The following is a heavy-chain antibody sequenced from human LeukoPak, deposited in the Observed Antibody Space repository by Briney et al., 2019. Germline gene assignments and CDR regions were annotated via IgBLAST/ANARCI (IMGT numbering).Heavy chain of an antibody. D-gene: IGHD6-19*01. CDR3: ARPESIAVAGPDAFDI. J-gene: IGHJ3*02. V-gene: IGHV1-2*04. CDR1: GYIFTGYY. CDR2: INPNSGAT. Sequence: GASVKVSCKTSGYIFTGYYMHWVRQAPGQGLEWMGWINPNSGATNYSQKFQDWVTMTRDTSISTAYLQWSSLKASDTAMYYCARPESIAVAGPDAFDIWGQGTMVTVSS.